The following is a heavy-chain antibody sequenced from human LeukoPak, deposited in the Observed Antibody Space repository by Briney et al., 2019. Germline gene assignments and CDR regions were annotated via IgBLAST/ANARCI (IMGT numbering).Heavy chain of an antibody. J-gene: IGHJ5*02. CDR2: IYYSGST. Sequence: SETLSLTCAVYGGSFSGYYWSWIRQPPGKGLEWIGSIYYSGSTYYNPSLKSRVTISVDTSKNQFSLRLSSVTAADTAVYYCARHDSSGYSPNWFDPWGQGTLVTVSS. CDR3: ARHDSSGYSPNWFDP. CDR1: GGSFSGYY. D-gene: IGHD3-22*01. V-gene: IGHV4-34*01.